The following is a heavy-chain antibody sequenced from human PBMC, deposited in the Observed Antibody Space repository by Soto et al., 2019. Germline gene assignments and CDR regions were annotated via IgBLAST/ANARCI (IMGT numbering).Heavy chain of an antibody. CDR3: ARGGYYYDSSGSPYFDY. CDR2: INAGNGNT. Sequence: GASVKVSCTASGGTFSSYTISWVRQAPGQRLEWMGWINAGNGNTKYSQKFQGRVTITRDTSASTAYMELSSLRSEDTAVYYCARGGYYYDSSGSPYFDYWGQGTLVTVSS. CDR1: GGTFSSYT. D-gene: IGHD3-22*01. V-gene: IGHV1-3*01. J-gene: IGHJ4*02.